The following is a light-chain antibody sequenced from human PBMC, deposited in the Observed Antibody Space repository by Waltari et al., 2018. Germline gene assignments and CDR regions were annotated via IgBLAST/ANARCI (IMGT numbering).Light chain of an antibody. CDR2: SND. J-gene: IGLJ2*01. CDR1: RSNIGSRL. V-gene: IGLV1-44*01. Sequence: QSVLTQPPSASGTPGQRVTISCSGRRSNIGSRLLKWYQQFPGTAPNPLIYSNDQRPSGVPDRFSASKSGTSASLAISGLQSEDEADYYCSAWDDSLNGVVFGGGTKLTVL. CDR3: SAWDDSLNGVV.